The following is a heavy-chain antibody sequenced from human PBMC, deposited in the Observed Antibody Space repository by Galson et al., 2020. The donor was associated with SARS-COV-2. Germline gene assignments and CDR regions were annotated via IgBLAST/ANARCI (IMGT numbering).Heavy chain of an antibody. Sequence: GESLKISCAASGFTFSSFGMHWVRQAPGKGLEWVAVIYSDESHLYYADSVKGRFTISRDNSKNTLYLQMNSLRAEDTAVYYCAREYYDILNYYYYHGMDVWGQGTTVTVSS. D-gene: IGHD3-9*01. CDR2: IYSDESHL. CDR1: GFTFSSFG. J-gene: IGHJ6*02. V-gene: IGHV3-33*01. CDR3: AREYYDILNYYYYHGMDV.